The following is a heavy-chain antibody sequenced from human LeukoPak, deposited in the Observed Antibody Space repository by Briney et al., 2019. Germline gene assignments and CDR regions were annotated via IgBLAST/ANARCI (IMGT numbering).Heavy chain of an antibody. D-gene: IGHD3-10*01. Sequence: GGSLRLSCAAFGFTFSSYEMNWVRQAPGKGLEWVSYISSSGSSIYSADSVNARFTISRDNAKNSLYLQMDSLRAEDTAVYYCARGVQWFGELYDYWGQGTLVTVSS. CDR1: GFTFSSYE. CDR3: ARGVQWFGELYDY. V-gene: IGHV3-48*03. J-gene: IGHJ4*02. CDR2: ISSSGSSI.